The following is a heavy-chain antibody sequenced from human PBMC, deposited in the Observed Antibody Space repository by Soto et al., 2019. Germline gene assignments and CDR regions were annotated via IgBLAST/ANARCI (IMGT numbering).Heavy chain of an antibody. Sequence: VGSLRLSCAASGFTFRSYAMHWVRQAPGKGLEWVAAISYDENNRHYTDSVKGRFTISRDNSKNTMYLQVNSLRAEDTAVYYCARDMDTAMASKDKWFDPWGQGTLVTVSS. D-gene: IGHD5-18*01. J-gene: IGHJ5*02. CDR2: ISYDENNR. CDR3: ARDMDTAMASKDKWFDP. V-gene: IGHV3-30-3*01. CDR1: GFTFRSYA.